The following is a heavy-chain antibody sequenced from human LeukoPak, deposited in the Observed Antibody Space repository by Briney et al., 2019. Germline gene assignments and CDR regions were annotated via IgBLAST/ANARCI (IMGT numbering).Heavy chain of an antibody. CDR1: RFTFSNYY. J-gene: IGHJ4*02. V-gene: IGHV3-11*01. CDR3: ASGTYAGYDV. CDR2: ITSSGSTI. D-gene: IGHD5-12*01. Sequence: GGSLRLSCAAARFTFSNYYMSWTRQAPGKGLEWISYITSSGSTIYYADSVKGRFTISTDNANNSLYLQMNSLRADDTAMYYCASGTYAGYDVWGQGILVTVSS.